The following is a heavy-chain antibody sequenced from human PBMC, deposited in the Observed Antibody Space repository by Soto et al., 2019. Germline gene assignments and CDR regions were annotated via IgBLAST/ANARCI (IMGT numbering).Heavy chain of an antibody. J-gene: IGHJ4*02. D-gene: IGHD3-16*01. Sequence: QVQLVQSGAEVKKPGASVKVSCKASGYTFTSYDINWVRQATGQGLEWMGWMNPDSGYTGYSQKFQGRVTMTRNTSITPAYMELSSLRSEDTAVYYCAREGSGIMGLDYWGQGTLVTVSS. CDR2: MNPDSGYT. V-gene: IGHV1-8*01. CDR1: GYTFTSYD. CDR3: AREGSGIMGLDY.